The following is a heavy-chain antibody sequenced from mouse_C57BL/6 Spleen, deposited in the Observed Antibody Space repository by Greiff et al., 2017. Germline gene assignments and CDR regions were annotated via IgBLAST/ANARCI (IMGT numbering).Heavy chain of an antibody. CDR1: GFTFSSYG. CDR3: ARGAGTGYFDY. CDR2: ISSGGSYT. D-gene: IGHD4-1*01. Sequence: EVKVVESGGDLVKPGGSLKLSCAASGFTFSSYGMSWVRQTPDKRLEWVATISSGGSYTYYPDSVKGRFTISRDNAKNTLYLQMSSLKSEDTAMYYCARGAGTGYFDYWGQGTTLTVSS. V-gene: IGHV5-6*01. J-gene: IGHJ2*01.